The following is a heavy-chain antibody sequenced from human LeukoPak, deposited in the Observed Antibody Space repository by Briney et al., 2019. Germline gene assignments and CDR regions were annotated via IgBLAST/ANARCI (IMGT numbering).Heavy chain of an antibody. CDR2: IFSSSSAI. V-gene: IGHV3-48*01. D-gene: IGHD2-2*01. Sequence: PGGSLRLSCAASGFTFSSYNMNGVRPAPGKGLEWVSYIFSSSSAIYYADSVKGRFTISRDNAKNSLYLKMNSLRAEDTAIYYCARDLYCTTTSCYGFDYRGQGTLVTVSS. CDR3: ARDLYCTTTSCYGFDY. J-gene: IGHJ4*02. CDR1: GFTFSSYN.